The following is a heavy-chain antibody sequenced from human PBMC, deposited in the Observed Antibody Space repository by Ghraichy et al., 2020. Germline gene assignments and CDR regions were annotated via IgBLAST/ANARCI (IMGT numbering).Heavy chain of an antibody. CDR1: GFTFSSYG. CDR3: AKDNERYYDFWSGYSPL. CDR2: IRYDGSNK. V-gene: IGHV3-30*02. Sequence: GGSLRLSCAASGFTFSSYGMHWVRQAPGKGLEWVAFIRYDGSNKYYADSVKGRFTISRDNSKNTLYLQMNSLRAEDTAVYYCAKDNERYYDFWSGYSPLWGQGTLVTVSS. J-gene: IGHJ4*02. D-gene: IGHD3-3*01.